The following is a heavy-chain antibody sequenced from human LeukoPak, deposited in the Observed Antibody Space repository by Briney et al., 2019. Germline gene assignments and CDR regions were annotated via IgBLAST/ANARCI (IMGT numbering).Heavy chain of an antibody. CDR3: ARDSPFVVVPAAMQATNAFDI. CDR1: GFTFTDHY. D-gene: IGHD2-2*01. V-gene: IGHV3-74*01. Sequence: PGGSLRLSCAASGFTFTDHYMSWVRQAPGKGLVWVSRINSDGSSTSYADSVKGRFTISRDNAKNTLYLQMNSLRAEDTAVYYCARDSPFVVVPAAMQATNAFDIWGQGTMVTVSS. CDR2: INSDGSST. J-gene: IGHJ3*02.